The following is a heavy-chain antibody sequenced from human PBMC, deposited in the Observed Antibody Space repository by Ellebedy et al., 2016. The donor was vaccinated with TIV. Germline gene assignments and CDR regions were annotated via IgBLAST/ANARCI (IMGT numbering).Heavy chain of an antibody. V-gene: IGHV4-59*01. Sequence: MPSETLSLTCTVSGDSISGYYWSWIRQPPGKGLEWIGYIYSSGSGEYNPSLKSRVTMSVDTSRAQFSLRLNSVTAADTAVYYCARSGGWYTPYDYWGQGTLVTVSS. CDR2: IYSSGSG. J-gene: IGHJ4*02. D-gene: IGHD6-19*01. CDR1: GDSISGYY. CDR3: ARSGGWYTPYDY.